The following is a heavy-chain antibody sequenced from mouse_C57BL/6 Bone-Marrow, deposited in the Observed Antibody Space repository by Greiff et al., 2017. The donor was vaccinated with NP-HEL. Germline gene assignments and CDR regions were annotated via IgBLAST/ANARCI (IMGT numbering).Heavy chain of an antibody. CDR1: GFTFSDYG. Sequence: EVMLVESGGGLVKPGGSLKLSCAASGFTFSDYGMHWVRQAPEKGLEWVAYISSGSSTIYYADTVKGRFTITRDNAKNTLFLQMTSLRSEDTAMYYCARERLLRYYFDYWGQGTTLTVSS. CDR3: ARERLLRYYFDY. CDR2: ISSGSSTI. J-gene: IGHJ2*01. V-gene: IGHV5-17*01. D-gene: IGHD2-3*01.